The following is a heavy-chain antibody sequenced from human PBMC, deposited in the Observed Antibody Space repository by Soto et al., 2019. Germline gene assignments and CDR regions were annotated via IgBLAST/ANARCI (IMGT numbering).Heavy chain of an antibody. Sequence: PSETLSLTCTVSGGSISSGGYYWSWIRQHPGKGLEWIGYIYYSGSTYYNPSLKSRVTISVDTSKNQFSLKLSSVTAADTAVYYCVRGVDSWFDPSGQGTLVTVSS. D-gene: IGHD1-26*01. V-gene: IGHV4-31*03. CDR1: GGSISSGGYY. CDR3: VRGVDSWFDP. J-gene: IGHJ5*02. CDR2: IYYSGST.